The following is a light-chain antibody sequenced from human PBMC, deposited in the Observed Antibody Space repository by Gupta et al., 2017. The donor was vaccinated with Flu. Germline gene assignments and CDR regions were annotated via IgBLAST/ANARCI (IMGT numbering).Light chain of an antibody. J-gene: IGLJ1*01. CDR2: SNN. V-gene: IGLV1-47*02. Sequence: RVTISFSGSSSNVGRNYVSWYQQIPGSAPKLLIDSNNQRPSGVPDRFSGSKSGTSASLATSGLRSEDEADYYCAAWDDRMSGYVFGCGTKVTVL. CDR3: AAWDDRMSGYV. CDR1: SSNVGRNY.